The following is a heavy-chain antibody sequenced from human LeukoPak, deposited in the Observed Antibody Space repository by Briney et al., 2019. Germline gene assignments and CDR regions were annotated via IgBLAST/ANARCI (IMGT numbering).Heavy chain of an antibody. D-gene: IGHD1-1*01. J-gene: IGHJ4*02. CDR2: ISGGGGNI. CDR3: ARDFNWAFDF. CDR1: GFTFSSSA. Sequence: GGSLRLSCAASGFTFSSSAMSWVRQAPGKGLEWISYISGGGGNIHYADSVEGRFTISRDNAKNPVYLQMNSLRAEDSAVYYCARDFNWAFDFWGQGILVTVSS. V-gene: IGHV3-48*01.